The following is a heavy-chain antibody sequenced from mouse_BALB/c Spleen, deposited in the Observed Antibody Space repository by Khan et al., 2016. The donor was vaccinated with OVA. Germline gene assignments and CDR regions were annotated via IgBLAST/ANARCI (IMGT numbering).Heavy chain of an antibody. J-gene: IGHJ3*01. CDR1: GYSFTSYY. CDR2: IDPFSGGT. CDR3: TRHGYVAWFTY. D-gene: IGHD2-2*01. Sequence: VQLKESGPELMKPGASVKISCKASGYSFTSYYIHWVMQSHGKSLEWIGYIDPFSGGTTYNQKFKGKATLTVDKSSSTAYIHLSSLTSEDSAVYYCTRHGYVAWFTYWGQGTLSLSLQ. V-gene: IGHV1S135*01.